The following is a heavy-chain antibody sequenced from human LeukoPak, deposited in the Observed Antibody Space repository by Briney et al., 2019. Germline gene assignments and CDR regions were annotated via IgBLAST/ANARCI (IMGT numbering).Heavy chain of an antibody. CDR1: GFTFSQYN. J-gene: IGHJ3*01. CDR3: ARDFPGWAAFNV. V-gene: IGHV3-48*02. CDR2: ITSSGSTI. Sequence: QPGGSLRLSCAASGFTFSQYNMNWVRQAPGKGLEWVSHITSSGSTIFYADSVKGRFTISRDNAKNSLYLQMNSLRDEDTAVYFCARDFPGWAAFNVWGQGTMVTVSS. D-gene: IGHD1-26*01.